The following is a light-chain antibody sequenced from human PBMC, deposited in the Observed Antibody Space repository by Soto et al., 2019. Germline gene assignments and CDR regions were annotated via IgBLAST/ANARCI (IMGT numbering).Light chain of an antibody. V-gene: IGLV1-40*01. CDR3: QSYDSSLSDWV. Sequence: QSVLTQPPSVSGAPGQRVTISCTGSSSNIGAGYDVHWYQQLPGTAPKLLIYGNSNRPSGVPDRFSGSKSGTSASLAITGLQAEEEADYYCQSYDSSLSDWVFGGGTQLTVL. CDR1: SSNIGAGYD. J-gene: IGLJ3*02. CDR2: GNS.